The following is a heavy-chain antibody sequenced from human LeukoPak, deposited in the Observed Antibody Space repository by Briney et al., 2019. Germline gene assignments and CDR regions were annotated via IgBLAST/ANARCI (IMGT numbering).Heavy chain of an antibody. Sequence: GGSLRLSCAASGFTFSNHAMSWVRQAAGKGLEWVSSISGSGGSTYYADFVKGRFTISRDKSKNTLYLQMNSLRAEDTAVYYCAKAWRYSSDLDYWGQGTLVTVSS. CDR2: ISGSGGST. CDR3: AKAWRYSSDLDY. J-gene: IGHJ4*02. D-gene: IGHD5-18*01. CDR1: GFTFSNHA. V-gene: IGHV3-23*01.